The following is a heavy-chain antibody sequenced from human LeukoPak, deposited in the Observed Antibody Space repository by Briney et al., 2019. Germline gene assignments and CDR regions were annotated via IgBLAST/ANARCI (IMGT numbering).Heavy chain of an antibody. J-gene: IGHJ4*02. V-gene: IGHV4-59*01. Sequence: SETLSLTCTVPGGSISSYYWSWIRQPPGKGQEWIGHIYYNGSTNYTPSLKSRVNISLGTSKNQFSLKLRSVTAADTAMYYCARAVVLYYDGSGYSTRFDYWGQGTLVTVSS. CDR2: IYYNGST. D-gene: IGHD3-22*01. CDR3: ARAVVLYYDGSGYSTRFDY. CDR1: GGSISSYY.